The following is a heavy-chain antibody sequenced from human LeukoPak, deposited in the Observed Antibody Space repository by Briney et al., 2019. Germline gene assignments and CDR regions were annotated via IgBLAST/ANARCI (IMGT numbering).Heavy chain of an antibody. Sequence: GASVQVSCKASGYTFTSYDINWVRQATGQGLEWMGWMNPNSGNTGYAQKFQGRVTMTRNTSISTAYMELSGLRSEDTAVYYCARGQPLWFGELLPMHYYYYGMDVWGQGTTVTVSS. J-gene: IGHJ6*02. V-gene: IGHV1-8*01. CDR2: MNPNSGNT. D-gene: IGHD3-10*01. CDR1: GYTFTSYD. CDR3: ARGQPLWFGELLPMHYYYYGMDV.